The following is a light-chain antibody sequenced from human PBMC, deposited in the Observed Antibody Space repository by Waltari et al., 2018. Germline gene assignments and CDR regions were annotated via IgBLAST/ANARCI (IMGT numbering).Light chain of an antibody. CDR2: KTS. CDR1: QDIGGY. CDR3: QYYDNLPMFT. Sequence: DIQLPQSPSSLAASVGDSVTLTCRASQDIGGYLNWYQQQPGRAPKLLIYKTSLLRTGVPSRFSGGASRTDYTLTITNLQPEDIATYYCQYYDNLPMFTFGPGTKVEIK. V-gene: IGKV1-33*01. J-gene: IGKJ2*01.